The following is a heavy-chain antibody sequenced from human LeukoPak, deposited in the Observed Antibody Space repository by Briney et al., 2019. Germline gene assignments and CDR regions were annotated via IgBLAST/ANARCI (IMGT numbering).Heavy chain of an antibody. V-gene: IGHV1-2*02. CDR3: ARLPSGSYSLTDY. CDR2: INPNSGGT. J-gene: IGHJ4*02. CDR1: GYTFTGYY. Sequence: ASVKVSCKASGYTFTGYYMHWVRQAPGQGLEWMGWINPNSGGTNYAQKFQGRVTMTRDTSISTAYMELSRLRSDDTAVYYCARLPSGSYSLTDYWGQGTLVTVSS. D-gene: IGHD1-26*01.